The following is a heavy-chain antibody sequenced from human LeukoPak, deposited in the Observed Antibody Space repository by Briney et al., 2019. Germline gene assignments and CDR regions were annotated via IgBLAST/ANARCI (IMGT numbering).Heavy chain of an antibody. V-gene: IGHV3-30*19. Sequence: GESLRLSCAASGFTFSSCAMHWVRQAPGKGLEWVAVISYDGSNKYYADSVKGRFTISRDNSKNTLYLQMNSLRAEDTAVYYCAREVLPQEAFDYWGQGTLVTVSS. CDR2: ISYDGSNK. CDR1: GFTFSSCA. CDR3: AREVLPQEAFDY. J-gene: IGHJ4*02.